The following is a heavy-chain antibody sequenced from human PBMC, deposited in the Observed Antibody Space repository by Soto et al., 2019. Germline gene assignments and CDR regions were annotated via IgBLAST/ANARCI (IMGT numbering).Heavy chain of an antibody. CDR3: ARDQFGSRKVSIYYYGMDV. V-gene: IGHV3-30-3*01. CDR1: GFTFSSYA. CDR2: ISYDGSNK. J-gene: IGHJ6*02. Sequence: GGSLRLSCAASGFTFSSYAMHWVRQAPGKGLEWVAVISYDGSNKYYADSVKGRFTISRDNSKNTLYLQMNSLRAEDTAVYYWARDQFGSRKVSIYYYGMDVWGQGTTVTVSS. D-gene: IGHD6-13*01.